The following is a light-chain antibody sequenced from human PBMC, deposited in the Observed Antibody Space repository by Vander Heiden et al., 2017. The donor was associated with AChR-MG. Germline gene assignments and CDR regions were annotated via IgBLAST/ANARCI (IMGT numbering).Light chain of an antibody. CDR2: NTS. CDR1: QSVTSIN. Sequence: EIVLTQSPGTLSLSPGERATLSCRASQSVTSINFAWYQQKPGQPPRLLIYNTSSRATGIPDRFSGSGSGTDFTLTISRLEPEDFAVYYCQHYGSSSYTFGQGTKLEI. CDR3: QHYGSSSYT. J-gene: IGKJ2*01. V-gene: IGKV3-20*01.